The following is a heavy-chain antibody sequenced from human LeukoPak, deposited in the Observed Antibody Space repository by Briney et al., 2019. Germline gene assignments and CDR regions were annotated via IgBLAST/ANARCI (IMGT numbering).Heavy chain of an antibody. CDR3: AKDRDNYSSSSDY. J-gene: IGHJ4*02. CDR1: GFTFSSYG. D-gene: IGHD6-6*01. V-gene: IGHV3-33*06. CDR2: IWYDGSNK. Sequence: PGGSLRLPCAASGFTFSSYGMHWVRQAPGKGLEWVAVIWYDGSNKYYADSVKGRFTISRDNSKNTLYLQMNSLRAEDTAVYYCAKDRDNYSSSSDYWGQGTLVTVSS.